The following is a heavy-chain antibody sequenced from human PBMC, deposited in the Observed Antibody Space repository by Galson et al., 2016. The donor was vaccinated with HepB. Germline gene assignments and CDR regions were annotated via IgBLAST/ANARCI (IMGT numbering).Heavy chain of an antibody. Sequence: LSCAASGFTFNIYAMSWVRQSPGRRLEWVSGIRGSGSSTYYADSVRGRFTISRDNSKNTVYLQMNSLRAEDTGVYYCAKDGRRRWFEDLMSPVSWFDSWGQGTLVTVSS. CDR2: IRGSGSST. D-gene: IGHD3-10*01. J-gene: IGHJ5*01. CDR3: AKDGRRRWFEDLMSPVSWFDS. CDR1: GFTFNIYA. V-gene: IGHV3-23*01.